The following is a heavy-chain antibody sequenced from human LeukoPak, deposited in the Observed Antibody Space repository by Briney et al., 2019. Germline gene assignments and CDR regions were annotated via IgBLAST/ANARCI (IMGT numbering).Heavy chain of an antibody. CDR3: ARQGDYEGIFDY. Sequence: SETLSLTCAVYGGSFSNYYWSWIRQPPGKGLEWIGYIYYSGSTNYNPSLKSRVTISVDTSKNQFSLKLSSVTAADTAVYYCARQGDYEGIFDYWGQGTLVTVSS. CDR1: GGSFSNYY. D-gene: IGHD4-17*01. V-gene: IGHV4-59*01. CDR2: IYYSGST. J-gene: IGHJ4*02.